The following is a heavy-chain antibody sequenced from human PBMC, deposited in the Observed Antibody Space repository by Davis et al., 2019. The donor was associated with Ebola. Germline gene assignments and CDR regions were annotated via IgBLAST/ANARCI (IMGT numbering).Heavy chain of an antibody. Sequence: GESLKISCAASGFTFSSYSMNWVRQAPGKGLEWVSAISGSGGSTYYADSVKGRFTISRDNSKNTLYLQMNSLRAEGTAVYYCARDRIAAADPFDYWGQGTLVTVSS. CDR2: ISGSGGST. J-gene: IGHJ4*02. CDR1: GFTFSSYS. CDR3: ARDRIAAADPFDY. V-gene: IGHV3-23*01. D-gene: IGHD6-13*01.